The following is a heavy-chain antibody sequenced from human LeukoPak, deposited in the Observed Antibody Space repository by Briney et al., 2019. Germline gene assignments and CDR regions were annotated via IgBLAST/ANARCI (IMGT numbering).Heavy chain of an antibody. CDR3: ARGLRSFDY. V-gene: IGHV3-7*01. CDR2: INQDGSEK. Sequence: PGGSLRLSCAASGFTFSTYWMSWVRQAPGKGLEWVANINQDGSEKYYVDSVKGRFSISRDNAKTSLYLQMNNLRAEDTAVYYCARGLRSFDYWVQGTQVTVSS. CDR1: GFTFSTYW. D-gene: IGHD3-16*01. J-gene: IGHJ4*02.